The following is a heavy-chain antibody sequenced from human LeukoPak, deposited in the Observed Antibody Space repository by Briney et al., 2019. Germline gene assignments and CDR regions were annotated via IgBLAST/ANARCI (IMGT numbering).Heavy chain of an antibody. Sequence: SETLSLTCTVSGGSISSGDHYWSWIRQPPGKGLEWIGYIYYSGSTSYNPSLKSRVTISVDTSKNQFSLKLSSVTAADTAVYYCARLTGGSWFDPWGQGTLVTVSS. J-gene: IGHJ5*02. CDR2: IYYSGST. CDR3: ARLTGGSWFDP. CDR1: GGSISSGDHY. D-gene: IGHD1-26*01. V-gene: IGHV4-30-4*01.